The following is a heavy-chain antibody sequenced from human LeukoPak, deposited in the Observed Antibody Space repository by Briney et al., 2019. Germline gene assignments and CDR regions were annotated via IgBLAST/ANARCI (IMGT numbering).Heavy chain of an antibody. Sequence: PGGSLRLSCAASGFSVSNSFMTWVRQTPGKGLVWVSRIKYDGSTTNYADSVKGRFTISRDNAENTLYLQMNSLRAEDTAVYFCARGVPGFYYFDYWGQGTLVTVSS. CDR3: ARGVPGFYYFDY. J-gene: IGHJ4*02. V-gene: IGHV3-74*01. CDR1: GFSVSNSF. CDR2: IKYDGSTT. D-gene: IGHD2-2*01.